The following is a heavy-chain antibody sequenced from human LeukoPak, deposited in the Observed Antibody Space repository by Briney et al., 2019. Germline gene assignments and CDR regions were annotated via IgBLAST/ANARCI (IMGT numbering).Heavy chain of an antibody. CDR2: IYSGGAT. CDR1: GFTVNSHY. Sequence: PGGSLRLSCAASGFTVNSHYMNWVRQAPGKGLDWVSIIYSGGATFYADSVKGRFTISRDDSKNTLYLQMNNLRAEDTAVYYCARTNPYFDTSGPLDSWGQGTLVTVSS. D-gene: IGHD3-22*01. V-gene: IGHV3-53*01. J-gene: IGHJ4*02. CDR3: ARTNPYFDTSGPLDS.